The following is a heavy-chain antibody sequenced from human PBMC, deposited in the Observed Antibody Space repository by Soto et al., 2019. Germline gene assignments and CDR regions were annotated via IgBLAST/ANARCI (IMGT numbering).Heavy chain of an antibody. V-gene: IGHV4-39*01. CDR2: IYYSGST. J-gene: IGHJ6*02. CDR1: GGSISSSSYY. CDR3: ARLGGVTATKYCYYGMDV. Sequence: SETLSLTCTVSGGSISSSSYYWGWIRQPPGKGLEWIGSIYYSGSTYYNPSLKSRVTISVDTSKNQFSLKLSSVTAADTAVYYCARLGGVTATKYCYYGMDVWGQGTTVTVS. D-gene: IGHD2-21*02.